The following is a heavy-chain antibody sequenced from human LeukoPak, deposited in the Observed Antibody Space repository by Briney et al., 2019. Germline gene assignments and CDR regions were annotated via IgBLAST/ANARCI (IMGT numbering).Heavy chain of an antibody. Sequence: ASVKVSCKASGYTFTNYAITWVRQAPGQGLECMGWISGYNGNTKCRGTMTTETSTITAYMELRSLRSDDTAVYFCARAINMLRGVIIEGDAFDIWGQGTLVTVSS. V-gene: IGHV1-18*01. D-gene: IGHD3-10*01. J-gene: IGHJ3*02. CDR3: ARAINMLRGVIIEGDAFDI. CDR2: ISGYNGNT. CDR1: GYTFTNYA.